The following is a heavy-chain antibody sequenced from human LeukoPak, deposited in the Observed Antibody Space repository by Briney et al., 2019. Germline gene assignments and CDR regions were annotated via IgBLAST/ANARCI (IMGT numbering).Heavy chain of an antibody. D-gene: IGHD5-18*01. CDR3: ARVHRGYSYGRLDY. CDR1: GFAFSDYS. Sequence: GGSLRLSCATSGFAFSDYSMNWGRQAPGKGLEWVSYISSSDNTIHYADPVKGRFTISRDNAKNSLYLEMNSLRDEDTAVYYCARVHRGYSYGRLDYWGQGTLVTVSS. V-gene: IGHV3-48*02. J-gene: IGHJ4*02. CDR2: ISSSDNTI.